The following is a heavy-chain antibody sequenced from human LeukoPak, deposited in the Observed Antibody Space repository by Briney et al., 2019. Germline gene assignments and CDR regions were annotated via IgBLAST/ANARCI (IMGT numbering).Heavy chain of an antibody. D-gene: IGHD3-3*01. CDR2: IYYSGST. J-gene: IGHJ4*02. CDR3: ARHEYDFWGGYDY. Sequence: SETLSLTCTVSGGSISSSSYYWGWIRQPPGKGLEWIGSIYYSGSTYYNPSLKSRVTISVDTSKNQFSLKLSSVTAADTAVYYCARHEYDFWGGYDYWGQGTLVTVSS. V-gene: IGHV4-39*01. CDR1: GGSISSSSYY.